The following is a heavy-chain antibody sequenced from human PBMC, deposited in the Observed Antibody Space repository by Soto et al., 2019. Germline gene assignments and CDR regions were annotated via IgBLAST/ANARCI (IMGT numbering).Heavy chain of an antibody. Sequence: SETLSLTCTVSGGSISSDYWSWIRQPPGKGLEWIGYVYYGGSTNYNPSLKSRVTISADTSKNQFSLKVRSVIAADTAMYYCARHPPEYSGYDYRAFDIWGQGTMVTVSS. CDR2: VYYGGST. CDR3: ARHPPEYSGYDYRAFDI. D-gene: IGHD5-12*01. J-gene: IGHJ3*02. V-gene: IGHV4-59*08. CDR1: GGSISSDY.